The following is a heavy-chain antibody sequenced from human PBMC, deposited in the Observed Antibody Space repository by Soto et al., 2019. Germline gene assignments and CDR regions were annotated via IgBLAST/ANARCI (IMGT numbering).Heavy chain of an antibody. Sequence: EVQRVESGGGLIPPGGSLRLSCAASGFLVNSACMTWVRQAPGKGLEWLSMINSDGSTLYAESVKGRFTISRDNSKNRLDLQMNSLRAEDTAMYYCARSGYSFAWGYWGQGTLVIVTP. D-gene: IGHD5-18*01. CDR1: GFLVNSAC. V-gene: IGHV3-53*01. J-gene: IGHJ4*02. CDR3: ARSGYSFAWGY. CDR2: INSDGST.